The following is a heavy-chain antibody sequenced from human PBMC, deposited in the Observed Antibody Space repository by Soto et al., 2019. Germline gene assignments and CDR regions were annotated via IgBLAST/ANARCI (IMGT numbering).Heavy chain of an antibody. Sequence: GVTLRLSCAASGFTFSSYAMHWVRQAPGKGLEWVAVISYDGSNKYYAGSVKGRFTISRDNSKNTLYLQMNSLRAEDTAVYYCARKPTGCFDPWGKGNMVT. V-gene: IGHV3-30-3*01. D-gene: IGHD2-15*01. CDR2: ISYDGSNK. CDR3: ARKPTGCFDP. J-gene: IGHJ5*02. CDR1: GFTFSSYA.